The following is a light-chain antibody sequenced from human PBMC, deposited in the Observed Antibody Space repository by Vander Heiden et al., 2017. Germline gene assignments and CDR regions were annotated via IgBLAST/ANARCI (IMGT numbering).Light chain of an antibody. Sequence: DIQMTPSPSALSASIGDRVTITCRASQSIRSYLNWYQQKPGKAPKVLIYEASRLQSGVPSRFSGSGSGTDFTLTINSLQPEDFATYYCQQTSTNPRTFGQGTKVEI. J-gene: IGKJ1*01. V-gene: IGKV1-39*01. CDR1: QSIRSY. CDR2: EAS. CDR3: QQTSTNPRT.